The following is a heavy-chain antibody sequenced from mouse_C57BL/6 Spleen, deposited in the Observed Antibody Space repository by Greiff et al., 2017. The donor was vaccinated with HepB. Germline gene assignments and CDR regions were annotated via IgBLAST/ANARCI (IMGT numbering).Heavy chain of an antibody. V-gene: IGHV1-64*01. J-gene: IGHJ3*01. D-gene: IGHD1-1*01. CDR3: ARGYYGSSRFAY. CDR1: GYTFTSYW. Sequence: QVQLQQSGAELVKPGASVKLSCKASGYTFTSYWMHWVKQRPGQGLEWIGMIHPNSGSTNYNEKFKSKATLTVDKSSSTAYMQLSSLTSEDSAVYYCARGYYGSSRFAYWGQGTLVTVSA. CDR2: IHPNSGST.